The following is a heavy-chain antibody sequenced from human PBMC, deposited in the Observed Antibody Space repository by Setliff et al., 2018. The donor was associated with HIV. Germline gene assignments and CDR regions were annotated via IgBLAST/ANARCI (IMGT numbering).Heavy chain of an antibody. CDR3: ARKGSYYDSSGYWFDP. D-gene: IGHD3-22*01. V-gene: IGHV1-2*02. J-gene: IGHJ5*02. Sequence: ASVKVSCKASGYTFTGYYMHWVRQAPGQGLEWMGWINPNSGGTDYAQKFQGRVTMTRDTSISTAYMEVHRLRSDDTAVYYCARKGSYYDSSGYWFDPWGQGTLVTVS. CDR1: GYTFTGYY. CDR2: INPNSGGT.